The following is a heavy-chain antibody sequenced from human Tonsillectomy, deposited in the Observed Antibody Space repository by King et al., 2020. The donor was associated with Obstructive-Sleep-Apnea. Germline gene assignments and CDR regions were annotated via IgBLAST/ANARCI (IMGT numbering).Heavy chain of an antibody. J-gene: IGHJ1*01. D-gene: IGHD1-26*01. CDR1: GFTFDDYA. V-gene: IGHV3-9*01. CDR2: ISWNSGSI. CDR3: AKDMGPRRGGSWTGFEYFQH. Sequence: VQLVESGGGLVQPGRSLRLSCAASGFTFDDYAMHWVRQAPGKGLAWVSGISWNSGSIGYADSVKGRFTISRANAKNSLYLQMNSLRAEDTALYYCAKDMGPRRGGSWTGFEYFQHWGQGTLVTVSS.